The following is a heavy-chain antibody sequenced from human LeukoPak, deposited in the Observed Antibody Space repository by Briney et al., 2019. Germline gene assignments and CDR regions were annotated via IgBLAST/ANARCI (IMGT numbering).Heavy chain of an antibody. CDR1: GGSISSLY. CDR2: IYFSGST. Sequence: KPSETLSLTCTVSGGSISSLYWGWIRQPPGKGLEWIGYIYFSGSTFYNPSLKSRVTISLDTSKNQFSLKLTSVTAADTAVYFCARRIAVAGLFDLWGQGTLATVSS. CDR3: ARRIAVAGLFDL. J-gene: IGHJ5*02. V-gene: IGHV4-59*12. D-gene: IGHD6-19*01.